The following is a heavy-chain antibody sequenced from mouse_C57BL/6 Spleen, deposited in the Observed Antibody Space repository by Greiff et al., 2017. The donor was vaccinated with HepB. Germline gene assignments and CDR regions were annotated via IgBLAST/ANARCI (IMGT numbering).Heavy chain of an antibody. CDR2: IDPETGGT. V-gene: IGHV1-15*01. D-gene: IGHD1-1*01. CDR3: TRVPFITPHY. J-gene: IGHJ2*01. Sequence: QVQLKQSGAELVRPGASVTLSCKASGYTFTDYEMHWVKQTPVHGLEWIGAIDPETGGTAYNQKFKGKAILTADKSSSTSYMELRSLTSEDSAVYYCTRVPFITPHYWRHGTTPPVSS. CDR1: GYTFTDYE.